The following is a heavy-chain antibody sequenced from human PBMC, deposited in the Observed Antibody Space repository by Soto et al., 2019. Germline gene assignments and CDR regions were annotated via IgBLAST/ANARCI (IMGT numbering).Heavy chain of an antibody. CDR2: IRSKANSYAT. J-gene: IGHJ6*03. CDR1: GFTFSGSA. V-gene: IGHV3-73*01. Sequence: GGSLRLSCAASGFTFSGSAMHWVRQASGKGLEWVGRIRSKANSYATAYAASVKGRFTISRDDSKNTAYLQMNSLKTEDTAVYYCTRQWRVSWFGELSSRSLNMDVWGKGTTVTVSS. D-gene: IGHD3-10*01. CDR3: TRQWRVSWFGELSSRSLNMDV.